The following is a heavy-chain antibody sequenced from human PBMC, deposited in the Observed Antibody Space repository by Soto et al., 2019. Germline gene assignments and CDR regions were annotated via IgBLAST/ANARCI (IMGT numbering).Heavy chain of an antibody. J-gene: IGHJ4*02. V-gene: IGHV3-48*02. Sequence: EVQLVESGGGLVQPGGSLRLSCAASGFIFSSYSMNWVRQAPGKGLEWVSYISGSSTTIYYADSVKGRFTISRDNAKNSLYLQMNSLRDEDTAVYYCARVIRGYSYGYNDYWGQGTLVTVSS. CDR2: ISGSSTTI. CDR1: GFIFSSYS. D-gene: IGHD5-18*01. CDR3: ARVIRGYSYGYNDY.